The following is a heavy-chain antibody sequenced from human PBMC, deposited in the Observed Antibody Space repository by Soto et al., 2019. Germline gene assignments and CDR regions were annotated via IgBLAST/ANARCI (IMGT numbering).Heavy chain of an antibody. CDR3: ARTTWELGVRFDY. V-gene: IGHV3-11*01. Sequence: QVQLVESGGGLVRPGGSLRLSCAASGFPFSDSYMTWIRRAPGRGLQCLSYISGRGGTIYYADSVKGRFTISRDNAKNSLDLQMDGLRGDDTGVYYCARTTWELGVRFDYWGQGALVTVSS. D-gene: IGHD1-26*01. J-gene: IGHJ4*02. CDR1: GFPFSDSY. CDR2: ISGRGGTI.